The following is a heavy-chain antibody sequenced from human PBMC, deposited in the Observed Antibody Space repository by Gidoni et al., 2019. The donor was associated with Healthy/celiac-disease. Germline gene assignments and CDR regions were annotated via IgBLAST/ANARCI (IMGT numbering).Heavy chain of an antibody. CDR2: IIPIFGTA. V-gene: IGHV1-69*06. CDR3: ARVKRQQLDYYYYYMDV. Sequence: QVQLVQSGAEVKKPGSSVKVSCTASGGTFRSYAISWVRQAPGQGLEWMGGIIPIFGTANYAQKFQGRVTITADKSTSTAYMELSSLRSEDTAVYYCARVKRQQLDYYYYYMDVWGKGTTVTVSS. D-gene: IGHD6-13*01. J-gene: IGHJ6*03. CDR1: GGTFRSYA.